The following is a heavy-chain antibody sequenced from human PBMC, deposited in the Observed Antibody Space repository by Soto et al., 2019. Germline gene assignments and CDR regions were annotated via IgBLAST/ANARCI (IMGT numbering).Heavy chain of an antibody. V-gene: IGHV5-51*01. CDR1: GYSYTSYW. CDR3: VGRSEGRTGDGYSYVGLDV. D-gene: IGHD1-26*01. Sequence: GESLKISCPWSGYSYTSYWIGWVRQRPGRGREWMGIINPADSEANYSPSFQGQVTISADRSTSTAFLQVSSLKASDTAMYYCVGRSEGRTGDGYSYVGLDVWGQGTTVTVSS. CDR2: INPADSEA. J-gene: IGHJ6*02.